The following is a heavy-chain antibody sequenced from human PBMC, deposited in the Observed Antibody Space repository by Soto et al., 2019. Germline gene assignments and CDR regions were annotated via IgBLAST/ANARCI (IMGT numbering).Heavy chain of an antibody. V-gene: IGHV3-30*18. D-gene: IGHD2-2*01. CDR1: GFTFSNYA. J-gene: IGHJ4*02. CDR3: AKVGGPAYCNSPCCSAEHFDY. Sequence: PGGSLRLSCAASGFTFSNYAMHWVRQAPGKGLEWMAIVSYDGDNEYYADSVRGRFFISRDNSRNTLYLRTSSLRHEDTAVYYCAKVGGPAYCNSPCCSAEHFDYWGQGTQVTVSS. CDR2: VSYDGDNE.